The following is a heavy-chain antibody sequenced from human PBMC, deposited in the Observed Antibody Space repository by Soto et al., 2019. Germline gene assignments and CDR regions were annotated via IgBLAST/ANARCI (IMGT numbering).Heavy chain of an antibody. Sequence: SETLSLTCTLSGDPITRGDYYSSWIRKPPGKSLEWIRYKHLNGSTYYNPSLKSRVTLSVDTSRNQFSLKLSSVTAADTAVYYCARGRGYYYGRSGYYFDQWGQGALVT. CDR3: ARGRGYYYGRSGYYFDQ. D-gene: IGHD3-22*01. V-gene: IGHV4-30-4*01. CDR2: KHLNGST. CDR1: GDPITRGDYY. J-gene: IGHJ4*02.